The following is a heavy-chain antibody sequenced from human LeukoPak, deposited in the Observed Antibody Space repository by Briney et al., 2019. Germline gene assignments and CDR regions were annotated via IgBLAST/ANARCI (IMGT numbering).Heavy chain of an antibody. V-gene: IGHV4-59*12. CDR2: IDHSGST. J-gene: IGHJ4*02. D-gene: IGHD2-15*01. CDR3: AREAYCSGVSCFGAGFDY. Sequence: PSETLSLTCTVSGGSISSYYWSWIRQPAGKGLECIGEIDHSGSTNYNPSLESRVTISIDTSKNQFSLKLSSVTAADTAVYYCAREAYCSGVSCFGAGFDYWGQGTLVTVSS. CDR1: GGSISSYY.